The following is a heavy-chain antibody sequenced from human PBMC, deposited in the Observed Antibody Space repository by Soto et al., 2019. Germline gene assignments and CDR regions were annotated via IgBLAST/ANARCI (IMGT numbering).Heavy chain of an antibody. J-gene: IGHJ4*02. V-gene: IGHV2-5*02. Sequence: QITLKESGPTLVKPTQTLTLTFTFSGFSIMNSGEGVGCIRQPPRNPLDLLACIYWDDDKRYSPSLRSRLTITKATFVNRLGLTMTGIDTVDTATYYCVHRATVCGSWDTGYLDYWGQGTLVTVSS. CDR2: IYWDDDK. CDR1: GFSIMNSGEG. D-gene: IGHD6-13*01. CDR3: VHRATVCGSWDTGYLDY.